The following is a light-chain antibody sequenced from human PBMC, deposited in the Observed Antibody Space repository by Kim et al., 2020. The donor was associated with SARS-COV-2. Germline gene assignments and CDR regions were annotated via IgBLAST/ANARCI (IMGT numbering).Light chain of an antibody. CDR2: GKN. J-gene: IGLJ2*01. Sequence: SSELTQDPAVSVALGQTVRITCQGDSLRSYYASWYQQKPGQAPVLVIYGKNNRPSGIPDRFSGSSSGNTASLTITGAQAEDEADYYCHSRDSSGNHRGVF. CDR1: SLRSYY. V-gene: IGLV3-19*01. CDR3: HSRDSSGNHRGV.